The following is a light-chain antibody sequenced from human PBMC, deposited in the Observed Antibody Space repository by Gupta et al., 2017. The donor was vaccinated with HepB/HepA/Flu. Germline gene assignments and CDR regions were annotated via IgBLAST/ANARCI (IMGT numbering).Light chain of an antibody. CDR1: QSVSSSY. J-gene: IGKJ1*01. CDR2: GAS. CDR3: QQDGSSPQT. V-gene: IGKV3-20*01. Sequence: DIVLTQSPGTLSLSPGERATLSCRASQSVSSSYLAWYQQKPGQAPRLLIYGASSRATGIPDRFSGSGSGTDFTLTISRLEPEDVAVYYCQQDGSSPQTFGQGTKVEIK.